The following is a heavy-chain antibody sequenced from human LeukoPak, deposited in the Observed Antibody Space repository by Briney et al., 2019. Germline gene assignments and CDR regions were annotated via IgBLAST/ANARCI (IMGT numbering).Heavy chain of an antibody. CDR3: ARVVRIAAAGMSIDP. CDR2: INHSGST. J-gene: IGHJ5*02. Sequence: SETLSLTCAVYGGSFSGYYWSWIRQPPGKGLEWIGEINHSGSTNYNPSLKSRVTISVDTSKNQFSLKLSSVTAADTAVYYCARVVRIAAAGMSIDPWGQGTLVTVSS. D-gene: IGHD6-13*01. V-gene: IGHV4-34*01. CDR1: GGSFSGYY.